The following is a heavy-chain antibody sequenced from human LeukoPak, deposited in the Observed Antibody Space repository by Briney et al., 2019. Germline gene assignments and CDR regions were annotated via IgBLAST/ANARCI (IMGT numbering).Heavy chain of an antibody. V-gene: IGHV1-18*04. J-gene: IGHJ5*02. D-gene: IGHD3-9*01. Sequence: GASVKVSCKASGYTFTSYGISWVRQAPGQGLEWMGWISAYNGNTNYAQKLQGRVTMTTDTSTSTAYMELRSLRSDDTAVYYCAGSSTNVRYFDWFDPWGQGTLVTVSS. CDR2: ISAYNGNT. CDR3: AGSSTNVRYFDWFDP. CDR1: GYTFTSYG.